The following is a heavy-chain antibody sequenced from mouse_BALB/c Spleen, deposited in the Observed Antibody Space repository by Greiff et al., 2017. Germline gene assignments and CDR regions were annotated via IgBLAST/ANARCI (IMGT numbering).Heavy chain of an antibody. CDR3: ARRHYRYDGLAY. D-gene: IGHD2-14*01. Sequence: EVQVVESGGGLVQPGGSRKLSCAASGFTFSSFGMHWVRQAPETGLEWVAYISSGSSTIYYADTVKGRFTISRDNPKNTLFLQMTRLRAEDTAMYYCARRHYRYDGLAYWGQGTLVTVSA. V-gene: IGHV5-17*02. CDR2: ISSGSSTI. J-gene: IGHJ3*01. CDR1: GFTFSSFG.